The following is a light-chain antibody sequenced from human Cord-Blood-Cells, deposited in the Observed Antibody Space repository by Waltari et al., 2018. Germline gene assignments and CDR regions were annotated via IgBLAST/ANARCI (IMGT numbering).Light chain of an antibody. CDR1: SSNIGSNT. V-gene: IGLV1-44*01. J-gene: IGLJ3*02. CDR3: AAWDDSLNGWV. Sequence: QSVLTQPPSASGTPGQRVTISCSGSSSNIGSNTVNWYQQLPGTAPKLLIYSNKQRPSGVPDRSSGSKSGTSASLAISGLQSEDEADYYCAAWDDSLNGWVFGGGTKLTVL. CDR2: SNK.